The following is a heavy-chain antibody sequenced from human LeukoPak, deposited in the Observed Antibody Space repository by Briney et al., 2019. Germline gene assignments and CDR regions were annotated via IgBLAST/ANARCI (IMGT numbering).Heavy chain of an antibody. J-gene: IGHJ4*02. D-gene: IGHD3-16*01. V-gene: IGHV3-30-3*01. CDR1: GFTFINYA. CDR2: ISFDGTNE. CDR3: ARVIVFMSTGPHLDY. Sequence: GGSLRLSCAASGFTFINYAMNWVRQAPGKGLQWVAIISFDGTNEYYADSVKGRLTISRDNAENTLYLQMNSLRAEDTAVYYCARVIVFMSTGPHLDYWGQGTLAIVSS.